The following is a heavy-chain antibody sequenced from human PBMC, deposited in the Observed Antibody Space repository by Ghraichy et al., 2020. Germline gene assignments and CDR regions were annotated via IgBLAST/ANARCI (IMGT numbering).Heavy chain of an antibody. V-gene: IGHV1-2*02. CDR2: INPNTGGT. Sequence: ASVKVSCKASGYTFTDCYLHWVRQAPGQGLEWMGWINPNTGGTKYAQKFQGRVTMTRDTSINTAYMELSSLRPDDPAVYYCPRDSDYYDARGRFDPWGQGTLLTVAS. CDR3: PRDSDYYDARGRFDP. J-gene: IGHJ5*02. CDR1: GYTFTDCY. D-gene: IGHD3-22*01.